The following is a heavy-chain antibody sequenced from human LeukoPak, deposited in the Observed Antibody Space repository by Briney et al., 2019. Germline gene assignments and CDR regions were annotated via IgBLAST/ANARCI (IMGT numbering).Heavy chain of an antibody. CDR1: GYTFTGYY. V-gene: IGHV1-46*01. Sequence: ASVKVSCKASGYTFTGYYMHWVRQAPGQGLEWMGIINPSGGSTSYAQKFQGRVTMTRDTSTSTVYMELSSLRSEDTAVYYCARDRSYYDFWSGYYYFDYWGQGTLVTVSS. D-gene: IGHD3-3*01. CDR2: INPSGGST. J-gene: IGHJ4*02. CDR3: ARDRSYYDFWSGYYYFDY.